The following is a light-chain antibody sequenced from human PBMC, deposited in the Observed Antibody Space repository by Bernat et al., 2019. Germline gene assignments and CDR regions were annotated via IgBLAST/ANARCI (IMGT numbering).Light chain of an antibody. CDR3: SSYTSSSTRV. J-gene: IGLJ3*02. Sequence: QSALTQPTSVSGSPGQSITISCTGTSSDVGAYDYVSWYQQHPGKAPQLMIYDVSNRPSGVSNRFSGSNSGNTASLTISGLQAEDEADYYCSSYTSSSTRVFGGGTKLTVL. CDR2: DVS. CDR1: SSDVGAYDY. V-gene: IGLV2-14*03.